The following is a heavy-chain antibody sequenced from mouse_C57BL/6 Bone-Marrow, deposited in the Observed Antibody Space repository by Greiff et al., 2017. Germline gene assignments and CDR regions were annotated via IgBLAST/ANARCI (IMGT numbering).Heavy chain of an antibody. D-gene: IGHD2-4*01. CDR1: GYTFTSYW. Sequence: QVQLQQPGAELVMPGASVKLSCKASGYTFTSYWMHWVKQRPGQGLEWIGEIDPSDSYTNYNQKFKGKSTLTVDKSSSTAYMQRSSLTSEDSAVYYCAIISYDYDGFAYWGQGTLVTVSA. CDR3: AIISYDYDGFAY. V-gene: IGHV1-69*01. J-gene: IGHJ3*01. CDR2: IDPSDSYT.